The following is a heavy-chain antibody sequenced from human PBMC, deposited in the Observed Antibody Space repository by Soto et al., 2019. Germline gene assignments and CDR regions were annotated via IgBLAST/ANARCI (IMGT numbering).Heavy chain of an antibody. CDR3: ARAAAFGVGGYTRGLLDY. D-gene: IGHD3-16*01. V-gene: IGHV4-31*03. CDR1: GGSISSGGYY. J-gene: IGHJ4*02. CDR2: IYYSGST. Sequence: QVQLQESGPGLVKPSQTLSLTCTVSGGSISSGGYYWSWIRQHPGKGLEWIGYIYYSGSTYYNPSLKSRVTISVDTSKNQFALKLSSVTAADTAVYYCARAAAFGVGGYTRGLLDYWGQGTLVTVSS.